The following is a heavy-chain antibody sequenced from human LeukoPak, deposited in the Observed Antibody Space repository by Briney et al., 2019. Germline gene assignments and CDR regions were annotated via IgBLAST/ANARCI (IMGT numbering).Heavy chain of an antibody. Sequence: PSETLSLTCAVYGGSFSGYYWCWIRQPPGKGLEWIGEINHSGSTNYNPSLKSRVTISVDTSKNQFSLKLSSVTAADTAVYYCARVGGSGWYIFDYWGQGTLVTVSS. CDR3: ARVGGSGWYIFDY. V-gene: IGHV4-34*01. CDR2: INHSGST. J-gene: IGHJ4*02. CDR1: GGSFSGYY. D-gene: IGHD6-19*01.